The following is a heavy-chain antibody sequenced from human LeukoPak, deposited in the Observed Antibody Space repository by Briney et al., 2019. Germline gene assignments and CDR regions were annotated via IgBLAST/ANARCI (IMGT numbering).Heavy chain of an antibody. V-gene: IGHV4-30-4*01. D-gene: IGHD6-13*01. Sequence: PSETLSLTCTVSGGSISSGDYYWSWIRQPPGKGLEWIGYIYYSGSTYYNPSLKSRVTISVDTSKNQFSLKLSSVTAADTAVYYCARLNSSSWYPYYFDYWGQGTLVTVSS. CDR1: GGSISSGDYY. CDR3: ARLNSSSWYPYYFDY. CDR2: IYYSGST. J-gene: IGHJ4*02.